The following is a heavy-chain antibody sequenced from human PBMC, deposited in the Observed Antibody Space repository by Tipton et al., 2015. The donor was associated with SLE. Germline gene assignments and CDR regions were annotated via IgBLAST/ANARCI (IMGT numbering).Heavy chain of an antibody. V-gene: IGHV3-11*04. CDR3: ARESRSWSGYFYYYMDV. D-gene: IGHD3-3*01. Sequence: SLRLSCAASGFIFSDYYMSWIRQAPGKGLEWVSYISSSGSTIYYADSVKGRFTISRDNAKNSLYLQMHSLRAEDTAVYYCARESRSWSGYFYYYMDVWGKGTTVTVSS. J-gene: IGHJ6*03. CDR1: GFIFSDYY. CDR2: ISSSGSTI.